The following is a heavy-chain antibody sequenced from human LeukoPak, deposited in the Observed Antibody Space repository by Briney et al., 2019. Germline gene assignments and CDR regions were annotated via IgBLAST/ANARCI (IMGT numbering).Heavy chain of an antibody. CDR3: ARGHINYDSSGYYSGYFQH. D-gene: IGHD3-22*01. V-gene: IGHV1-69*05. Sequence: SVKVSCKASGGTFSSYAISWVRQAPGQGLEWMGGIIPIFGTANYAQKFQGRVTITTDESTSTAYMELSSLRSEDTAVYYCARGHINYDSSGYYSGYFQHWGQGTVLTVSS. CDR2: IIPIFGTA. J-gene: IGHJ1*01. CDR1: GGTFSSYA.